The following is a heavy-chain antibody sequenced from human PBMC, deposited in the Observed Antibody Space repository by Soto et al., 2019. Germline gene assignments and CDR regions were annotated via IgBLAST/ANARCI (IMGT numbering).Heavy chain of an antibody. D-gene: IGHD2-15*01. V-gene: IGHV1-69*13. CDR1: GGTFSSYA. CDR2: IIPIFGTA. CDR3: AREDCSGGSCYSSSWFDP. J-gene: IGHJ5*02. Sequence: VASVKVSCKASGGTFSSYAISWVRQAPGQGLEWMGGIIPIFGTANYAQKFQGRVTITADESTSTAYMELSSLRSEDTAVYYCAREDCSGGSCYSSSWFDPWGQGTLVTVSS.